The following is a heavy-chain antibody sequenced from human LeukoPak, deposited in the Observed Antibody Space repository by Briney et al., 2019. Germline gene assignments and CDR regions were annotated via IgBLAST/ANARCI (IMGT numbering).Heavy chain of an antibody. D-gene: IGHD3-22*01. Sequence: GGSLTLSCAVSGFTFSAYWMHWVRQAPGKGLVWVSRINRDGSTTTYAESVKGRFTISRDNAKNTLYLQMNSRRAEDTAVYYCARGLVHDTSGYYSDYWGQGNLVTVSS. V-gene: IGHV3-74*01. CDR3: ARGLVHDTSGYYSDY. CDR1: GFTFSAYW. J-gene: IGHJ4*02. CDR2: INRDGSTT.